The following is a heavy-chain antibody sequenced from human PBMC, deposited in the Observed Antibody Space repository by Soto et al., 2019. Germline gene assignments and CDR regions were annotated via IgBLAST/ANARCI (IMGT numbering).Heavy chain of an antibody. D-gene: IGHD3-10*01. CDR3: ARGFSNGELKFLGYYYYGMDV. V-gene: IGHV1-69*06. Sequence: QVQLVQSGAEVKKPGSSGKVSCKASGGTFSSYAISWVRQAPGQGLEWMGGIIPIFGTANYAQKFQGRVTITRDTSASTAYMELSSLRSEDTAVYYCARGFSNGELKFLGYYYYGMDVWGQGTTVTVSS. CDR1: GGTFSSYA. CDR2: IIPIFGTA. J-gene: IGHJ6*02.